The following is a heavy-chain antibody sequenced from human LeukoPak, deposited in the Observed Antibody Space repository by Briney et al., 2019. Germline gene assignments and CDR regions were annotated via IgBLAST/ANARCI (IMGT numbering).Heavy chain of an antibody. CDR1: GGSISSGDYY. J-gene: IGHJ4*02. Sequence: SETLSLTCTVSGGSISSGDYYWSWIRQPPGKGLEWIGYIYYSGSTYYNPSLKSRVTISVDTSKNQFSLKLSSVTAADTAVYYCARGGLRYGSGSYYFDYWGQGTLVTVSS. CDR2: IYYSGST. D-gene: IGHD3-10*01. V-gene: IGHV4-30-4*01. CDR3: ARGGLRYGSGSYYFDY.